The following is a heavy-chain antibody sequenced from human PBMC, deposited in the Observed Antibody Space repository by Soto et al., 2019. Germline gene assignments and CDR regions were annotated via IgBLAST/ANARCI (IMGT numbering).Heavy chain of an antibody. CDR1: GYTFTSYA. CDR3: ARAPGGSSSVDHY. D-gene: IGHD6-6*01. V-gene: IGHV1-3*05. CDR2: INAGNGNT. J-gene: IGHJ4*02. Sequence: QVKLVQSGAEEKKPGASVKVSCKASGYTFTSYAMHWVRQAPGQRLEWMGWINAGNGNTKYSQKFQGRVTITRDPSASTASMELSSLTSEDTAVYYCARAPGGSSSVDHYWGQGTLVTVSS.